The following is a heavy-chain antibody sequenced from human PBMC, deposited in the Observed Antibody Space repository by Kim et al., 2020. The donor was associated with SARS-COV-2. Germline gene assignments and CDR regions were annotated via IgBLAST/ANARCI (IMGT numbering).Heavy chain of an antibody. CDR2: IYYSGST. Sequence: SETLSLTCTVSGGSISSSSYYWGWIRQPPGKGLEWIGSIYYSGSTYYNPSLKSRVTISVDTSKNQFSLKLRSATAADTAEYYCARGRFDDFWSGYPNYWCFDLWGRGTLVTVSS. V-gene: IGHV4-39*07. CDR3: ARGRFDDFWSGYPNYWCFDL. CDR1: GGSISSSSYY. D-gene: IGHD3-3*01. J-gene: IGHJ2*01.